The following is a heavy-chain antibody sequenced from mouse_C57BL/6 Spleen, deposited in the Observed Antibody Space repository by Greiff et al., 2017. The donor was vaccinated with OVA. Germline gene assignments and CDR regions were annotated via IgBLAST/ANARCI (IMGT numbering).Heavy chain of an antibody. CDR3: ARIQCMRNAMDY. D-gene: IGHD2-10*02. J-gene: IGHJ4*01. CDR2: IDPSDSYT. CDR1: GYTFTSYW. V-gene: IGHV1-69*01. Sequence: QVQLQQPGAELVMPGASVKLSCKASGYTFTSYWMHWVKQRPGQGLEWIGEIDPSDSYTNYNQKFKGKSTLTVDKSSSTAYMQLSSLTSEDSAVYYCARIQCMRNAMDYWGQGTSVTVSS.